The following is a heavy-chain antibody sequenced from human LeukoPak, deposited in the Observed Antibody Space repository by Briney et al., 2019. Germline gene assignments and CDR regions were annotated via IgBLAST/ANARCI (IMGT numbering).Heavy chain of an antibody. CDR2: IYYSGST. CDR1: GGSISSYY. Sequence: PSETLSLTCTVSGGSISSYYWSWIRQPPGKGLEWIGYIYYSGSTNYNPSLKSRVIISVGTSKNQFSLKLSSVTAADTAVYYCASLYYHNAFDIWGQGTMFTVSS. D-gene: IGHD3-10*01. J-gene: IGHJ3*02. CDR3: ASLYYHNAFDI. V-gene: IGHV4-59*08.